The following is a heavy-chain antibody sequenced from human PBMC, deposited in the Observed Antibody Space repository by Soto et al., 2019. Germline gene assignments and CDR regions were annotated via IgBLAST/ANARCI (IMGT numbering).Heavy chain of an antibody. CDR3: ASILGANYDILTGYYKGWFDP. V-gene: IGHV4-31*03. D-gene: IGHD3-9*01. CDR2: IYYSGST. J-gene: IGHJ5*02. CDR1: GGSISSGGYY. Sequence: SETLSLTCTVSGGSISSGGYYWSWIRQHPGKGLEWIGYIYYSGSTYYNPSLKSRVTISVDTSKNQFSLKLSSVTAADTAVYYCASILGANYDILTGYYKGWFDPWGQGTLVTVSS.